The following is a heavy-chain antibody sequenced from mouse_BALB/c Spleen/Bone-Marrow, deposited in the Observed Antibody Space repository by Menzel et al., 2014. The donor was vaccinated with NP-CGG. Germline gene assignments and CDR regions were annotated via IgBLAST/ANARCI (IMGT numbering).Heavy chain of an antibody. D-gene: IGHD2-10*01. V-gene: IGHV1-9*01. CDR3: ARFDSYRDYFDY. J-gene: IGHJ2*01. Sequence: QVQLKESGAELMKPGASVKISCKATGYTFSSYWIEWVKQRPGHGLEWIGEILPGSGSTNYNEKFKGKATFTADTSSNTAYMQLSSLTSEDSADYSCARFDSYRDYFDYSSQGTTLTVSS. CDR2: ILPGSGST. CDR1: GYTFSSYW.